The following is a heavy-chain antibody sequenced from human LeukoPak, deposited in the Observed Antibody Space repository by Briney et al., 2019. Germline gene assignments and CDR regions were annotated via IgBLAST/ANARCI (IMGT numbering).Heavy chain of an antibody. CDR3: ATSPSIPAAPNDY. CDR2: VDPEEGET. Sequence: ASVKVSCKASGYTFTGYYMHWVQQAPGEGLEWMGRVDPEEGETIYADRFQGRLIITADTFTDTAYMELSSLRSEDTAVYFCATSPSIPAAPNDYWGQGTLVTVSS. CDR1: GYTFTGYY. J-gene: IGHJ4*02. V-gene: IGHV1-69-2*01. D-gene: IGHD2-2*01.